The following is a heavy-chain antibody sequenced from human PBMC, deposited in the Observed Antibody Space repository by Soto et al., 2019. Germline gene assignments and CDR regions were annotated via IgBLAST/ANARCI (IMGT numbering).Heavy chain of an antibody. J-gene: IGHJ4*02. CDR3: VTSFAASPRARGPDY. D-gene: IGHD3-16*01. Sequence: QVRLVQSGAEVKKPGSSVKVSCTVSGGSFTSYYISWVRQAPGQGLEWLGGVITAFSSTYSAQKFQDRVTITADKSTRTGYLDLSRLTLEDTAVYYCVTSFAASPRARGPDYWGQGTRVTVSS. CDR1: GGSFTSYY. V-gene: IGHV1-69*14. CDR2: VITAFSST.